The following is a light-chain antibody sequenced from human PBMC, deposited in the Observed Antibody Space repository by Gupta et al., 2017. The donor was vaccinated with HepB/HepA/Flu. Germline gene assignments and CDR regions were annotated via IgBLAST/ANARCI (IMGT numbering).Light chain of an antibody. V-gene: IGLV1-40*01. J-gene: IGLJ3*02. Sequence: QPVLAQPPSVSGAPGQRVIIPCTGSSSNIGAPYDVHWYQQLPGLVPKLLVYDDNKRPSGVPDRFSGSKSGTSASLAITGLQAEDEADYYCQSYDKSLRGRVFGGGTKLTVL. CDR3: QSYDKSLRGRV. CDR1: SSNIGAPYD. CDR2: DDN.